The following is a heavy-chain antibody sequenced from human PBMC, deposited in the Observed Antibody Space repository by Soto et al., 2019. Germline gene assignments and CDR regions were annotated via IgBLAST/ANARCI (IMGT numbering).Heavy chain of an antibody. V-gene: IGHV1-2*04. CDR1: GYTFTGYY. CDR2: INPNSGGT. Sequence: ASVKVSCKASGYTFTGYYIHWVRQAPGQGLEWMGWINPNSGGTSYAQKFQGWVTMTRDTSISTAYMELSRLISDDTAVYYCARENCSDGSCYSDARMDVWGQGTTVTVSS. J-gene: IGHJ6*02. CDR3: ARENCSDGSCYSDARMDV. D-gene: IGHD2-15*01.